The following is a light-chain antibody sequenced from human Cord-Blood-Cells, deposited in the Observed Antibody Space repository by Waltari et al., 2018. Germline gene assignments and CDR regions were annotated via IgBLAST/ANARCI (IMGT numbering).Light chain of an antibody. J-gene: IGKJ3*01. V-gene: IGKV1-39*01. Sequence: DIQMTQSPYSLSASVGDRVTITCRASQSISSYLNWYQQKPGKAPKLLIYAASSLQSGVPSRFSGSGSGTDFTLTISSLQPEDFATYYCQQSYSTPRGFTFGPGTKVDIK. CDR3: QQSYSTPRGFT. CDR1: QSISSY. CDR2: AAS.